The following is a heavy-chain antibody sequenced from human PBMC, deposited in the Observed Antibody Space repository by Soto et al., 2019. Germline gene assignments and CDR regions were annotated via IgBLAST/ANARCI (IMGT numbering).Heavy chain of an antibody. CDR1: GFTFSTYA. CDR2: ISGSGDST. V-gene: IGHV3-23*01. CDR3: AKERSSGWSFDY. D-gene: IGHD6-19*01. Sequence: EVQLLESGGGLVQPGGSLRLSCAASGFTFSTYAMNWVLQAPGKGLEWVSGISGSGDSTYYADSVKGRFTVSRDNSKNTLYLQMNSLRAEDTAVFYCAKERSSGWSFDYWGQGTLVTVSS. J-gene: IGHJ4*02.